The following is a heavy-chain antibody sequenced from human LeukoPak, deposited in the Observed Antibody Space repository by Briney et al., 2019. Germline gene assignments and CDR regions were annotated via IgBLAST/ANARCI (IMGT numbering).Heavy chain of an antibody. CDR3: ARGSSSEERGEDY. CDR1: GYTFTGYY. J-gene: IGHJ4*02. V-gene: IGHV1-2*02. CDR2: INPNSGGT. D-gene: IGHD6-6*01. Sequence: ASVKVSCKASGYTFTGYYMHWVRQAPGQGLEWMGWINPNSGGTNYAQKFQGRVTMTRYTSTSTVYMELSSLRSEDTAVYYCARGSSSEERGEDYWGQGTLVTVSS.